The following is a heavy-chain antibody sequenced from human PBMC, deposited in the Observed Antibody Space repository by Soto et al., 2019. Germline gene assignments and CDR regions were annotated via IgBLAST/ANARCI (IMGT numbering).Heavy chain of an antibody. CDR3: ARVFMSFDAFDI. CDR2: ISAYNGNT. J-gene: IGHJ3*02. V-gene: IGHV1-18*01. Sequence: ASVKVSCKASGYTFTSYGITWVRQAPGQGLEWMGWISAYNGNTNYAQKLQGRVTMTTDTSTSTAYMELRSLRSDDTAVYYCARVFMSFDAFDIWGQGTMVTVSS. CDR1: GYTFTSYG. D-gene: IGHD2-21*01.